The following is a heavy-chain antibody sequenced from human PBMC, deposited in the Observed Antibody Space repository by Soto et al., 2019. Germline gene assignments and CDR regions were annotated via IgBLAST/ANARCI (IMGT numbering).Heavy chain of an antibody. J-gene: IGHJ4*02. CDR3: ASRMLAHDRFAS. Sequence: SETLSLTCTVSGGSISNYYWSWIRQPPGKGLEWIGYIYYSGSTNYNPSLKSRVTISVDTSKNQFSLKLNSVTAADTAVYYCASRMLAHDRFASWGQGTLVTVSS. CDR2: IYYSGST. CDR1: GGSISNYY. D-gene: IGHD2-8*01. V-gene: IGHV4-59*08.